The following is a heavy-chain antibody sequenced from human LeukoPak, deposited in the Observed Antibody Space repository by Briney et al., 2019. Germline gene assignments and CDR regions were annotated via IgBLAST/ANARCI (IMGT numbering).Heavy chain of an antibody. D-gene: IGHD1-26*01. V-gene: IGHV4-4*09. CDR3: ARLRVSGSYLYYFDY. CDR1: GGSISSYY. J-gene: IGHJ4*02. Sequence: PSETLSLTCTVSGGSISSYYWSRVRQPPGKGLEWIGYILTSGTTNYNPSLKSRVTISVDTSKNQFSLKLSSVTAADTAVYYCARLRVSGSYLYYFDYWGQGTLVTVSS. CDR2: ILTSGTT.